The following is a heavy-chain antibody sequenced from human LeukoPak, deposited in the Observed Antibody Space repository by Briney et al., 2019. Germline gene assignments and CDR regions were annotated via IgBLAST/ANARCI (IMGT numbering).Heavy chain of an antibody. CDR3: ARVPPSLDTAMVDFDY. Sequence: SETLSLTCAVYGGSFSGYYWSWIRQPPGKGLEWIGEINHSGSTNYNPSLKSRVTISVDTSKNQFSLKLSSVTAADTAVYYCARVPPSLDTAMVDFDYWGQGTLVTVSS. J-gene: IGHJ4*02. D-gene: IGHD5-18*01. CDR2: INHSGST. V-gene: IGHV4-34*01. CDR1: GGSFSGYY.